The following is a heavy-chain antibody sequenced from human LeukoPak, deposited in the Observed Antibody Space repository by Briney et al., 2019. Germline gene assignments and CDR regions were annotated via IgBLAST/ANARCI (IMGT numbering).Heavy chain of an antibody. J-gene: IGHJ4*02. Sequence: GGSLRLSREASGFTFGSYAMYWVRQAPGKGLEWVAGIFGSGGSAHYADSAKGRFTISRDNSKNTVYLQINSLRAEDTAVYYCGKTTTGYSSGQKPAWPVDYWGQGTLVTVSS. CDR3: GKTTTGYSSGQKPAWPVDY. D-gene: IGHD6-19*01. V-gene: IGHV3-23*01. CDR1: GFTFGSYA. CDR2: IFGSGGSA.